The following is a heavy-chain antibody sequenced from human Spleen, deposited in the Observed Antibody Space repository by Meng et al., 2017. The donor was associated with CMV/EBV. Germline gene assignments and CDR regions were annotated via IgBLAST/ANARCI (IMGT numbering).Heavy chain of an antibody. D-gene: IGHD2-15*01. CDR1: GFAFSSYS. CDR3: ACGGGSCYSRNN. Sequence: CAASGFAFSSYSMNWVRQAPGKGLEWVSAISPSSTYVHYADSVKGRFSISRDDAQNSLFLDMNSLRAEDTALYYCACGGGSCYSRNNWGQGTLVTVSS. CDR2: ISPSSTYV. J-gene: IGHJ4*02. V-gene: IGHV3-21*01.